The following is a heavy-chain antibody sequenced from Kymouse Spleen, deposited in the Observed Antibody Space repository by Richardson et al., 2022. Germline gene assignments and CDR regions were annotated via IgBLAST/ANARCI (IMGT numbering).Heavy chain of an antibody. CDR3: ARCIVYYYGMDV. J-gene: IGHJ6*02. D-gene: IGHD1-26*01. Sequence: QVQLQQWGAGLLKPSETLSLTCAVYGGSFSGYYWSWIRQPPGKGLEWIGEINHSGSTNYNPSLKSRVTISVDTSKNQFSLKLSSVTAADTAVYYCARCIVYYYGMDVWGQGTTVTVSS. CDR1: GGSFSGYY. CDR2: INHSGST. V-gene: IGHV4-34*01.